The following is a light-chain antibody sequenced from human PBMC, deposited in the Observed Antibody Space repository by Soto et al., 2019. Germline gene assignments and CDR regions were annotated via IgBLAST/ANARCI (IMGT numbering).Light chain of an antibody. CDR1: QSIDTY. V-gene: IGKV3-15*01. Sequence: EIVVTQSPATLSLSPGERAIVSCRASQSIDTYLAWYQQKPGQSPRLLMYDASTRATGIPARFSATGSGTEFTLTISSLQSEDFGIYYCQQYTDWPRTFGPGTKVDIK. J-gene: IGKJ1*01. CDR2: DAS. CDR3: QQYTDWPRT.